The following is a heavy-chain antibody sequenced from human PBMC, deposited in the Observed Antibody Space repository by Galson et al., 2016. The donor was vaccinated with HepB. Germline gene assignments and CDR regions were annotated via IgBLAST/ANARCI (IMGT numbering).Heavy chain of an antibody. CDR2: IRSDSSQI. CDR1: GFTFRSHS. Sequence: SLRLSCAASGFTFRSHSMNWVRQAPGKGLEWVSSIRSDSSQIYYADSVKGRFTISRDNAKNSLFLQMNSLRVDDTAVYYCVRVQTFSFVVVAAALDYWGQGTLVTVSS. CDR3: VRVQTFSFVVVAAALDY. J-gene: IGHJ4*02. D-gene: IGHD2-2*01. V-gene: IGHV3-21*01.